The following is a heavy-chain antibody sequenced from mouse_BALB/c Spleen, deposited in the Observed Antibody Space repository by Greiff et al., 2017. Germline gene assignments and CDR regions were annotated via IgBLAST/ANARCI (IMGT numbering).Heavy chain of an antibody. CDR1: GFTFSSYT. V-gene: IGHV5-12-2*01. CDR2: ISNGGGST. Sequence: EVMLVESGGGLVQPGGSLKLSCAASGFTFSSYTMSWVRQTPEKRLEWVAYISNGGGSTYYPDTVKGRFTISRDNAKNTLYLQMSSLKSEDTAMYYCARPIITTVVPGVWGAGTTVTVSS. J-gene: IGHJ1*01. CDR3: ARPIITTVVPGV. D-gene: IGHD1-1*01.